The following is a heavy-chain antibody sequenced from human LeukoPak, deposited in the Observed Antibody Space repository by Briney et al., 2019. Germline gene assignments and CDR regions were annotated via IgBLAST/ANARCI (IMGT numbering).Heavy chain of an antibody. CDR2: VDPEDGET. CDR1: GYTFTDYY. V-gene: IGHV1-69-2*01. Sequence: ASVKVSCKVSGYTFTDYYMHWVQQAPRKGLEWMGLVDPEDGETIYAEKFQGRVTITADTSTDTAYMELSSLRSEDPAVYYCATDGGKGLWGQGTLVTVSS. J-gene: IGHJ4*02. D-gene: IGHD3-16*01. CDR3: ATDGGKGL.